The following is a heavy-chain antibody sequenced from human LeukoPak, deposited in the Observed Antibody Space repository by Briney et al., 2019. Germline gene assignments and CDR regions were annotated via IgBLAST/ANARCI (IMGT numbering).Heavy chain of an antibody. CDR2: ISPSGST. CDR3: ARGRTGLRYFDWLFRYPSLYYFDY. CDR1: DVSIFRSNW. D-gene: IGHD3-9*01. J-gene: IGHJ4*02. Sequence: SETLSLTCDVSDVSIFRSNWWSWVRQPPGKGLFWIGQISPSGSTNYSPSLKSRVTISVDKSKTQFSLTLTSVTAADTAVYYCARGRTGLRYFDWLFRYPSLYYFDYWGQGTLVTVSS. V-gene: IGHV4-4*02.